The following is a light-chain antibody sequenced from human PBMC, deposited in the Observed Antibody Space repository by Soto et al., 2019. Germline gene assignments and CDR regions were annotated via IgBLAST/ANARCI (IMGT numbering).Light chain of an antibody. CDR2: EGS. J-gene: IGLJ2*01. CDR3: CSYAGRRNWF. Sequence: QSALTQPASVSGSPGQSITISCTGTSSDVGSYNLVSSYQQHTGKAPKLMIYEGSKRPSRVSNRFSGSKSGNTASLTNSGVPPANKVDYYCCSYAGRRNWFFGCVAKLTVL. V-gene: IGLV2-23*01. CDR1: SSDVGSYNL.